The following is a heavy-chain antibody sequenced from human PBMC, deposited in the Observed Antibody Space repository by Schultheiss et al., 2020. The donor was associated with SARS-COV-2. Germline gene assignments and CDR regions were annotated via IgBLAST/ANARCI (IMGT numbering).Heavy chain of an antibody. Sequence: SETLSLTWSVSGASISSWIRQPAGKGLEWIGRIYTSGSTNYNPSLKSRVTMSVDTSKNQFSLKLSSVTAADTAVYYCARDGDSSSSDPNYYYGMDVWGQGTTVTVSS. D-gene: IGHD6-6*01. J-gene: IGHJ6*02. CDR2: IYTSGST. CDR1: GASIS. V-gene: IGHV4-4*07. CDR3: ARDGDSSSSDPNYYYGMDV.